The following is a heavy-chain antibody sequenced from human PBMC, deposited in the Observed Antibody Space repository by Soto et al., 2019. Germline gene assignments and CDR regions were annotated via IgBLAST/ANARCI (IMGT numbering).Heavy chain of an antibody. Sequence: SETLSLTCTVSGGSISSGDYYWSWIRQPPGKGLEWIGYIYYSGSTYYNPSLKSRVTISVDTSKNQFSLKLSSVTAADTAVYYCAREWRLPSPPYYYYGMDVWGQGTTVTVS. CDR1: GGSISSGDYY. V-gene: IGHV4-30-4*01. J-gene: IGHJ6*02. CDR2: IYYSGST. D-gene: IGHD2-21*02. CDR3: AREWRLPSPPYYYYGMDV.